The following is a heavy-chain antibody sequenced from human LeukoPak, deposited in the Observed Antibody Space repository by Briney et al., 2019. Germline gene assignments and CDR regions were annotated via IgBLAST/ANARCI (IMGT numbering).Heavy chain of an antibody. CDR3: ADLFLA. J-gene: IGHJ4*02. CDR1: GFTFSSYG. CDR2: ISSSSSTI. Sequence: PGGSLRLSCAASGFTFSSYGMSWVRQAPGKGLEWVSYISSSSSTIYYADSVKGRFTISRDNAKNSLYLQMNSLRAEDTAVYYCADLFLAWGQGTLVTVSS. D-gene: IGHD3-3*01. V-gene: IGHV3-48*01.